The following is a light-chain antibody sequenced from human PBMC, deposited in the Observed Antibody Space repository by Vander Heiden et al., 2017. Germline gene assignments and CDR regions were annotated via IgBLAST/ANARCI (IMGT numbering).Light chain of an antibody. CDR3: QQSYSTPYT. Sequence: DIQMTQSPSSLSASVGDRVTITCRASQSISNYLNWYQQKPGKAPKVLIFAASSLQSGVPSRFSGSGSGTSFTLTISSLQPEDFATYYCQQSYSTPYTFGQGTKLEIK. CDR1: QSISNY. CDR2: AAS. J-gene: IGKJ2*01. V-gene: IGKV1-39*01.